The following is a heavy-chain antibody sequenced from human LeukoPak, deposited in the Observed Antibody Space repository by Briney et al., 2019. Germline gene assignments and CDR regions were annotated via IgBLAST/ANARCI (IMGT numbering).Heavy chain of an antibody. V-gene: IGHV3-15*01. Sequence: GGSLRLSCAASGFTFGNAWMSWVRQAPGKGLEWVGRIKSKTDGGTTDYAAPVKGRFTISRDDSKNTLYLQMNSLKTEDTAVYYCTTVPRTRYCSSTSCSPTFDYWGQGTLVTVSS. CDR3: TTVPRTRYCSSTSCSPTFDY. J-gene: IGHJ4*02. CDR2: IKSKTDGGTT. CDR1: GFTFGNAW. D-gene: IGHD2-2*01.